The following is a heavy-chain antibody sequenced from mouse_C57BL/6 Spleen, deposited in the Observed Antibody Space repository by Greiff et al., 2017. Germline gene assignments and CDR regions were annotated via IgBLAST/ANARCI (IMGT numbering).Heavy chain of an antibody. D-gene: IGHD1-1*01. CDR2: ISDGGSYT. V-gene: IGHV5-4*01. J-gene: IGHJ2*01. Sequence: EVKLMESGGGLVKPGGSLKLSCAASGFTFSSYAMSWVRQTPEKRLEWVATISDGGSYTYYPDNVKGRFTISRDNAKNNLYLQMSHLKSEDTAMYYCARDRDYYGSSWVFDYWGQGTTLTVSS. CDR1: GFTFSSYA. CDR3: ARDRDYYGSSWVFDY.